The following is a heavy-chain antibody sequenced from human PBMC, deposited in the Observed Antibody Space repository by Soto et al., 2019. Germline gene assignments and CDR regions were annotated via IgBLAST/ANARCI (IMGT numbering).Heavy chain of an antibody. J-gene: IGHJ1*01. CDR1: GFTFSSYG. CDR2: ISYDGSNK. Sequence: GGSLRLSCAASGFTFSSYGMHRVRQAPGKGLEWVAVISYDGSNKYYADSVKGRFTISRDNSKNTLYLQMNSLRAEDTAVYYCAKVGYSSGWTPGPTEYFQHWGQGTLVTVSS. V-gene: IGHV3-30*18. D-gene: IGHD6-19*01. CDR3: AKVGYSSGWTPGPTEYFQH.